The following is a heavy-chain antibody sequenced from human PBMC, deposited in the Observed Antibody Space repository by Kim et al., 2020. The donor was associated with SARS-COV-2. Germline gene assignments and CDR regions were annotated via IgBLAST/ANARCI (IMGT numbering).Heavy chain of an antibody. V-gene: IGHV3-73*01. CDR3: TRQGSMVRGAWIMNDY. D-gene: IGHD3-10*01. CDR2: IRSKANSYAT. Sequence: GGSLRLSCAASGFTFSGSAMHWVRQASGKGLEWVGRIRSKANSYATAYAASVKGRFTISRDDSKNTAYLQMNSLKTEDTAVYYCTRQGSMVRGAWIMNDYWGQGTLVTVSS. CDR1: GFTFSGSA. J-gene: IGHJ4*02.